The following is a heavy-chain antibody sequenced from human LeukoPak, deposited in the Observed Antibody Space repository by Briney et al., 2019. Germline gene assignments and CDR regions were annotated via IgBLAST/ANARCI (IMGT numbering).Heavy chain of an antibody. V-gene: IGHV5-51*01. D-gene: IGHD4-23*01. CDR1: GYSVTRNW. Sequence: GESLKISCKGSGYSVTRNWIGWVRQMPGKGLEWMAIIYPGDSDTRYSPSFQGQVTISADKSINTASLQWSSLKASDTAMYYCARRVVNNRNWYFDLWGRGTLVTVSS. CDR3: ARRVVNNRNWYFDL. CDR2: IYPGDSDT. J-gene: IGHJ2*01.